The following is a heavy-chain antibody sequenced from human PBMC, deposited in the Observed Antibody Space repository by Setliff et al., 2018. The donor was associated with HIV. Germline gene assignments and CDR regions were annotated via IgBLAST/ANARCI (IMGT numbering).Heavy chain of an antibody. D-gene: IGHD6-19*01. CDR2: IYHSGST. CDR1: GGSITSLY. CDR3: AREGLAVAGLNWFDP. V-gene: IGHV4-59*11. J-gene: IGHJ5*02. Sequence: PSETLSLTCTVSGGSITSLYWSWIRQPPGKGLEWIGTIYHSGSTSYNPSLKSRVTISIDTSKNQFSLKLSSVTAADTAVYYCAREGLAVAGLNWFDPWGQGTLVTVSS.